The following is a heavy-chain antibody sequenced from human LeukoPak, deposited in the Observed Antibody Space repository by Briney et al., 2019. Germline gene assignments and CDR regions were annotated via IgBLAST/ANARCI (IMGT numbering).Heavy chain of an antibody. V-gene: IGHV3-23*01. D-gene: IGHD3-3*01. CDR2: ISGSGSST. Sequence: PGGSLRLSCAASGFTFSDYYMSWIRQAPGKGLEWVSAISGSGSSTYYADSVKGRFTISRDNSKNTLYLQMNSLRAEDTAVYYCAKDSVATTFGVITIGKYYFDYWGQGTLVTVSS. CDR3: AKDSVATTFGVITIGKYYFDY. J-gene: IGHJ4*02. CDR1: GFTFSDYY.